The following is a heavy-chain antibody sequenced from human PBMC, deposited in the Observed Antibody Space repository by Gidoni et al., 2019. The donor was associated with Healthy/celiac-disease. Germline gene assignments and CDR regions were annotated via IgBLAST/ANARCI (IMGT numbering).Heavy chain of an antibody. CDR2: INHSGST. CDR1: GGSFSGYY. D-gene: IGHD2-15*01. V-gene: IGHV4-34*01. J-gene: IGHJ5*02. Sequence: QVQLQQWGAGLLKPSETLSLTCAVYGGSFSGYYWGWIRQPPGKGLEWIGEINHSGSTNYNPALKSRVTISVDTSKNQFSLKLSSVTAADTAVYYCARGVRRVVVPARQNWFDPWGQGTLVTVSS. CDR3: ARGVRRVVVPARQNWFDP.